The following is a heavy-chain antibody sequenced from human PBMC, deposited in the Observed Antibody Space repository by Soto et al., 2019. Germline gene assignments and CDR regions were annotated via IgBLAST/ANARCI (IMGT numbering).Heavy chain of an antibody. V-gene: IGHV4-4*07. CDR1: GGSISTYY. CDR3: ARGGHDFWSGPFDY. Sequence: QGQLQESGPGLVKPSETLSLTCSVSGGSISTYYCNWIRQPAGKGLEWIGRIDSSGSTNYSPSLKSRATRSVDTSKSQFSLKLTSVTAADTAVYYCARGGHDFWSGPFDYWGQGTMATVYS. J-gene: IGHJ4*02. CDR2: IDSSGST. D-gene: IGHD3-3*01.